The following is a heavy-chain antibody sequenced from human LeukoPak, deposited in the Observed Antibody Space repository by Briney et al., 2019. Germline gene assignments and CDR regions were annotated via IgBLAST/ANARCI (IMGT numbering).Heavy chain of an antibody. Sequence: GSLRLSCAASGFTFSSYSMNWVRQAPGKGLEWVSSISSSSSYIYYADSVKGRFTISRDNAKNSLYLQMNSLRAEDTAVYYCARDREGDSSSWYSAPFDPWGQGTLVTVSS. CDR1: GFTFSSYS. V-gene: IGHV3-21*01. CDR3: ARDREGDSSSWYSAPFDP. J-gene: IGHJ5*02. D-gene: IGHD6-13*01. CDR2: ISSSSSYI.